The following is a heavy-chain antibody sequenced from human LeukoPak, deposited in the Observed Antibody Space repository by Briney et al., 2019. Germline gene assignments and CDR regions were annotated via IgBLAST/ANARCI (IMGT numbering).Heavy chain of an antibody. CDR2: INHSGST. CDR1: GGSFSGYY. J-gene: IGHJ4*02. D-gene: IGHD2-15*01. Sequence: SGTLSLTCAVYGGSFSGYYWSWIRQPPGKGLEWIGEINHSGSTNYNPSLKSRVTISVDTSKNQFSLKLSSVTAADTAVYYCARYIVVAQLGFDYWGQGTLVTVSS. V-gene: IGHV4-34*01. CDR3: ARYIVVAQLGFDY.